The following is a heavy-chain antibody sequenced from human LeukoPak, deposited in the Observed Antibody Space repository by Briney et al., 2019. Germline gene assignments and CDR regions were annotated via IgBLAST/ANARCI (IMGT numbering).Heavy chain of an antibody. J-gene: IGHJ4*02. Sequence: QPGGSLRLSCAASGFTVSSNYMSWVRQAPGKGLEWVSVIYSGGSTYYADSVKGRFTISRDNSKDTLYLQMNSLRAEDTAVYYCARASSGWLIDYWGQGTLVTVSS. CDR2: IYSGGST. D-gene: IGHD6-19*01. V-gene: IGHV3-53*01. CDR1: GFTVSSNY. CDR3: ARASSGWLIDY.